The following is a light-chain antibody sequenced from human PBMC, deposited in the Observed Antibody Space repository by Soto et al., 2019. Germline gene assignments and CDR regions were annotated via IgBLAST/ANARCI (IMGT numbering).Light chain of an antibody. J-gene: IGKJ5*01. CDR3: QQYDASPIT. V-gene: IGKV3-20*01. CDR1: QIVGRSY. CDR2: GIS. Sequence: EIVMTQSPATLSVSPWERATLSCMASQIVGRSYLAWYQQKPGQAPRLLISGISKRATGIPDRFSGGGSGTDFTLTISRLEPEDFALYICQQYDASPITFGQRTRLEI.